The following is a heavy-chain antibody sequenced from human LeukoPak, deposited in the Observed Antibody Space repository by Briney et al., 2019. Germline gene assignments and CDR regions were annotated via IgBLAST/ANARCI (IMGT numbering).Heavy chain of an antibody. J-gene: IGHJ6*03. Sequence: GGSLRLSCAASGFTFSSYGMHGVRQAPGKGLEWVAVIWYDGSNKYYADSVKGRFTISRDNSKNTLYLQMNSLRAEDTAVYYCARESGGDYDDYYYYMDAWGKGTTVTVSS. V-gene: IGHV3-33*01. CDR2: IWYDGSNK. D-gene: IGHD4-17*01. CDR1: GFTFSSYG. CDR3: ARESGGDYDDYYYYMDA.